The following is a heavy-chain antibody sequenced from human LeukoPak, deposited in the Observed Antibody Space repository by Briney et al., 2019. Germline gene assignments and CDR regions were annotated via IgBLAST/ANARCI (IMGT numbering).Heavy chain of an antibody. V-gene: IGHV4-59*01. Sequence: SETLSLTCTVSGGSISSYYWSWIRQPPGKGLEWIGYIYYSGSITYNSSLKSRVTISVDTSKNQFSLELSSVTAADTAVYYCARTGDSGWYRWFDPWGQGTLVTVSS. CDR3: ARTGDSGWYRWFDP. CDR2: IYYSGSI. J-gene: IGHJ5*02. D-gene: IGHD6-19*01. CDR1: GGSISSYY.